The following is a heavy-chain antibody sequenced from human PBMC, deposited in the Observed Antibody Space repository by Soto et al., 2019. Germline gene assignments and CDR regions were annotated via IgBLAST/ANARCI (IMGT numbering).Heavy chain of an antibody. CDR3: ARGGNVVVTATLYYYYYGMDV. D-gene: IGHD2-21*02. CDR2: INHSGST. J-gene: IGHJ6*02. V-gene: IGHV4-34*01. CDR1: SGSFSGYY. Sequence: PSETLSLTCAVYSGSFSGYYWSWIRQPPGKGLEWIGEINHSGSTNYNPSLKSRVTISVDTSKNQFSLKLSSVTAADTAVYYCARGGNVVVTATLYYYYYGMDVWGQGTTVTVSS.